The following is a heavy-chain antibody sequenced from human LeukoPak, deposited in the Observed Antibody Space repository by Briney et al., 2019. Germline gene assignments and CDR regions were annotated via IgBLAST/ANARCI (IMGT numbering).Heavy chain of an antibody. CDR1: GYTFTSYD. CDR3: ARGSRYCSGGSCYSPFGY. J-gene: IGHJ4*02. D-gene: IGHD2-15*01. Sequence: GASVKVSCKASGYTFTSYDINWVRQATGQGLEWMGWMNPNSGNTGYAQKFQGRVTITRNTSISTAYMELSSLRSEDTAVYYCARGSRYCSGGSCYSPFGYWGQGTLVTVSS. CDR2: MNPNSGNT. V-gene: IGHV1-8*03.